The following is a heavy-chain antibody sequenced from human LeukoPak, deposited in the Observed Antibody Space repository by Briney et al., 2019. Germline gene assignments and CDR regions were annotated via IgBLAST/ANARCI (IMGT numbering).Heavy chain of an antibody. CDR3: AKGLGGGYCSSTSCYPLDY. V-gene: IGHV3-23*01. J-gene: IGHJ4*02. CDR2: TSGSGGSK. D-gene: IGHD2-2*01. CDR1: QVTFSSYA. Sequence: GGSLRLSCTASQVTFSSYAMSWVRQAPGKGLEWVSATSGSGGSKYYADSVKGRFTISRDNSKNTLYLQMNSLRAEDTAIYYCAKGLGGGYCSSTSCYPLDYWGQGALVTVSS.